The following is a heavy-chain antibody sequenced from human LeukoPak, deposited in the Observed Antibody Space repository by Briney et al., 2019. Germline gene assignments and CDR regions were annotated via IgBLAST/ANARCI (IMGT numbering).Heavy chain of an antibody. J-gene: IGHJ4*02. Sequence: SETLSLTCTVSGGSISNYYRTWIRQPPGKGLEWIGYIYYSGTTSYNPSLKSRVTISGDTSKNQFSLKLSSVTAADTAVYYCARGSRSSDYWGQGTLVTVSS. CDR2: IYYSGTT. V-gene: IGHV4-59*01. CDR3: ARGSRSSDY. CDR1: GGSISNYY.